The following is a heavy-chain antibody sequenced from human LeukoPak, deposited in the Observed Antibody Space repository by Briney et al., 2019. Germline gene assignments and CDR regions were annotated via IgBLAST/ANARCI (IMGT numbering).Heavy chain of an antibody. D-gene: IGHD2-15*01. CDR1: GFTFSSYA. V-gene: IGHV3-23*01. CDR3: AKMGSGGSSQGFFDY. CDR2: ISGSGGST. J-gene: IGHJ4*02. Sequence: GGSLRLSCAASGFTFSSYAMSWVRQAPGKGLEWVSAISGSGGSTYYADSVKGRFTVSRDNSKNTLYLQMNSLRAEDTAVYYCAKMGSGGSSQGFFDYWGQGTLVTVSS.